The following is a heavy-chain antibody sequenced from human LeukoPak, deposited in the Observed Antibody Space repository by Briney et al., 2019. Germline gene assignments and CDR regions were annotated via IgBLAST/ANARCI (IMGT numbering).Heavy chain of an antibody. CDR3: ARGPRGYYDSSGYYWNY. D-gene: IGHD3-22*01. CDR2: IKEDGSEK. V-gene: IGHV3-7*01. Sequence: GGSLRLSCAASGFTFSNYWMSWVRQAPGKGLEWVANIKEDGSEKYYVDSVKGRFTISRDNAENSLYLQMNSLRAEDTAAYYCARGPRGYYDSSGYYWNYWGQGTLVTVSS. CDR1: GFTFSNYW. J-gene: IGHJ4*02.